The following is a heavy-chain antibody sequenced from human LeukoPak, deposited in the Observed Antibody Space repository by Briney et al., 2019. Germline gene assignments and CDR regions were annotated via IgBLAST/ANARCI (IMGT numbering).Heavy chain of an antibody. Sequence: PGGSLRLSCAASGFTFSDHYMGWIRQAPGKGLEWISYINGRGTFTNYADSVRGRFTMSRDNPKNSLYLQMNNVRAEDTAVYYCVRDGHCSSTSCTFDYWGQGTLVTVSS. J-gene: IGHJ4*02. CDR2: INGRGTFT. CDR1: GFTFSDHY. V-gene: IGHV3-11*06. D-gene: IGHD2-2*03. CDR3: VRDGHCSSTSCTFDY.